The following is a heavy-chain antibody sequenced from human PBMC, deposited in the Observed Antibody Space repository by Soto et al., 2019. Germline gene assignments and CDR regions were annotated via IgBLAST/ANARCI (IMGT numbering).Heavy chain of an antibody. CDR2: IKQDGSEK. CDR1: GFTFSSYW. CDR3: ARDLGQRGYSYGSFDY. Sequence: EVQLVESGGGLVQPGGSLRLSCAASGFTFSSYWMSWVRQAPGKGLEWVANIKQDGSEKYYVDSVKGRFTISRDNAKNSLYLQMNSLRAEDTAVYYCARDLGQRGYSYGSFDYWGQGTLVTVSS. J-gene: IGHJ4*02. D-gene: IGHD5-18*01. V-gene: IGHV3-7*05.